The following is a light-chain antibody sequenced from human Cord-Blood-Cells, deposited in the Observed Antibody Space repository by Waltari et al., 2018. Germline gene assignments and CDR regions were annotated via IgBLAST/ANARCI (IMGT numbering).Light chain of an antibody. V-gene: IGKV3-15*01. CDR3: QQYNNWPRT. Sequence: EIVMTQSRATLSVSPGERATLACRASQSVSSNLAWYQQKPGQAPRLLIYGASTSATGIPARFSGSGSGKEFTLTISSLQSEDFAVYYCQQYNNWPRTFGQGTKVEIK. CDR2: GAS. CDR1: QSVSSN. J-gene: IGKJ1*01.